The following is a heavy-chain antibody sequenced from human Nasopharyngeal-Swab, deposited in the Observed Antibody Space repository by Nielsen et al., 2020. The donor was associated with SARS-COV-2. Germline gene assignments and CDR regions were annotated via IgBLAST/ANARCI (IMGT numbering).Heavy chain of an antibody. J-gene: IGHJ6*02. CDR3: GRGHYGLDV. CDR2: IDTRGTHS. V-gene: IGHV3-11*06. Sequence: GESLKISCAASGFTFSDQYMSWIRQAPGKGLEWVSYIDTRGTHSNYADSAKGRFTISRDNAKNSLYLEMNSLRVEDTAVYYCGRGHYGLDVWGQGTTVIVSS. CDR1: GFTFSDQY.